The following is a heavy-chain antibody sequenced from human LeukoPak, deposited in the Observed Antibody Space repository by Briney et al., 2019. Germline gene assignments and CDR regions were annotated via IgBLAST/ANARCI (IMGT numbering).Heavy chain of an antibody. CDR3: ARTYCTSSSCYRAAFDI. V-gene: IGHV4-59*01. CDR2: IYYSGST. Sequence: SETLSLTCTVSDGSISNDYWSWIRQPPGKGLEWIGYIYYSGSTNYNPSLKSRVTISVDTSKNQFSLKLSSVTAADTAVYYCARTYCTSSSCYRAAFDIWGQGTMVTVSS. J-gene: IGHJ3*02. CDR1: DGSISNDY. D-gene: IGHD2-2*01.